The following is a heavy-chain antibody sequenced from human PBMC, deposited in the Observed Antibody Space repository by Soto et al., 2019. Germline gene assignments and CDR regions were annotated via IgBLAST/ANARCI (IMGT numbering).Heavy chain of an antibody. D-gene: IGHD2-21*02. Sequence: QVQLVQSGAEVKKPGASVKVSCKASGDTFTDYYIHWVRQAPGQGLEWMGTVNPSGGHTTYAQHSRGRMAMPGDTSTSTLYRELTSLTSGDTAVYYSGGGHVVGVTAALDFWGQGTLVTVSS. CDR3: GGGHVVGVTAALDF. V-gene: IGHV1-46*01. J-gene: IGHJ4*02. CDR2: VNPSGGHT. CDR1: GDTFTDYY.